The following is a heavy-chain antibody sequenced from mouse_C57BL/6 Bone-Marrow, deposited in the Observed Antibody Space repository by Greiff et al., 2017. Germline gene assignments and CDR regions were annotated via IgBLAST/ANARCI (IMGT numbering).Heavy chain of an antibody. CDR2: ISSGGDYT. J-gene: IGHJ2*01. CDR1: GFTFSSYA. Sequence: EVHLVESGEGLVKPGGSLKLSCAASGFTFSSYAMSWVRQTPEKRLEWVAYISSGGDYTYYADTVKGRFTISRDNAWNTQYLQMSSLKSEDTAMYSCTREDGYYPFDYWGQGTTLTVSS. CDR3: TREDGYYPFDY. D-gene: IGHD2-3*01. V-gene: IGHV5-9-1*02.